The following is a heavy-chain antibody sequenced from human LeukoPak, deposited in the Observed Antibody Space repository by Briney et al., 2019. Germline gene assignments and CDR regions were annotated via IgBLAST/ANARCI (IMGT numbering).Heavy chain of an antibody. CDR2: IYYSGST. D-gene: IGHD6-19*01. Sequence: SETLSLTCTVSGGSISSYYWSWIRQPPGKGLEWIGYIYYSGSTNYNPSLKSRVTISVDTSKNQFSLKLSSVTAADTAVYYCAGASSGWLIDYWGQGTLVTVSS. V-gene: IGHV4-59*01. CDR3: AGASSGWLIDY. CDR1: GGSISSYY. J-gene: IGHJ4*02.